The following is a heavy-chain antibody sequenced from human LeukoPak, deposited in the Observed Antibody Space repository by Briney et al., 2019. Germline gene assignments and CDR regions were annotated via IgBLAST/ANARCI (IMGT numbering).Heavy chain of an antibody. CDR1: GFTFSSYW. CDR3: ARRLQPHYYYYGMDV. Sequence: PGGSLRLSCAASGFTFSSYWMSWVRQAPGKGLEWVANIKQDGSEKYYVDSVEGRFTISRDNAKNSLYLQMNSLRAEDTAVYYCARRLQPHYYYYGMDVWGQGTTVTVSS. V-gene: IGHV3-7*01. J-gene: IGHJ6*02. CDR2: IKQDGSEK.